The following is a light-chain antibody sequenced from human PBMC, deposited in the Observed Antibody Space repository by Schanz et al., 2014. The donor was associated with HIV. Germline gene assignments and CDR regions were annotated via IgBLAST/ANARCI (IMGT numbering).Light chain of an antibody. CDR2: GAS. CDR3: QQYGNSPPEYT. V-gene: IGKV3-20*01. CDR1: QSVSSRY. Sequence: EIVLTQSPVTLSLSPGERATLSCRASQSVSSRYLAWYQQKPGQSPRLLIFGASSRAAGIPDRFSGSGSGTDFTLTISKLEPEDFAVYYCQQYGNSPPEYTFGQGTKLEIK. J-gene: IGKJ2*01.